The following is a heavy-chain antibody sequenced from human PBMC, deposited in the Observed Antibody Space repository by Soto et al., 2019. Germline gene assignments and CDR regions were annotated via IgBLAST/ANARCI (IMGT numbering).Heavy chain of an antibody. D-gene: IGHD3-22*01. CDR3: ATGPPYYYDSSGYPDY. V-gene: IGHV1-24*01. CDR2: FDPEDGET. Sequence: ASVKVSCKVSGYTLTELSMHWVRQAPGKGLEWMGGFDPEDGETIYAQKFQGRVTMTEDTSTDTAYMELSSLRSEDTAVYYCATGPPYYYDSSGYPDYWGQGTLVTVSS. CDR1: GYTLTELS. J-gene: IGHJ4*02.